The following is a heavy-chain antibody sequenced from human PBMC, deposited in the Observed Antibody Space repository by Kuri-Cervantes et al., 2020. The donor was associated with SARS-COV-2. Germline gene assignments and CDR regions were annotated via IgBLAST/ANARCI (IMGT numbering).Heavy chain of an antibody. J-gene: IGHJ4*02. D-gene: IGHD3-3*01. CDR3: ARVHGYDFWSGYNYYFDY. V-gene: IGHV3-11*01. CDR2: ISNTGSII. CDR1: GFTFSDYY. Sequence: GGSLRLSCAASGFTFSDYYMTWIRQAPGRGLEWVSYISNTGSIIYYADSVKGRFTISRDNANNSVYLQMNSLRSEDTAVYYCARVHGYDFWSGYNYYFDYWGQGTLVTVSS.